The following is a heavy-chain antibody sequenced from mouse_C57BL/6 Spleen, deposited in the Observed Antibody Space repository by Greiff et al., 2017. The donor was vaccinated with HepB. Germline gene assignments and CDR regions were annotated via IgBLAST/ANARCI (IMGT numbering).Heavy chain of an antibody. Sequence: EVKVVESGGGLVQSGRSLRLSCATSGFTFSDFYMEWVRQAPGKGLEWIAASRNKANDYTTEYSASVKGRFIVSRDASQSILYLQMNALRAEDTAIYYCARDGGYYGSSAWFAYWGQGTLVTVSA. V-gene: IGHV7-1*01. CDR2: SRNKANDYTT. J-gene: IGHJ3*01. CDR3: ARDGGYYGSSAWFAY. D-gene: IGHD1-1*01. CDR1: GFTFSDFY.